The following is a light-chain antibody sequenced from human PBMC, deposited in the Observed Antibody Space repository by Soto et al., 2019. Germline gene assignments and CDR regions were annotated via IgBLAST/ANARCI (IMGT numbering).Light chain of an antibody. Sequence: EIVLTQSPGTLSLSPGERATLSCRASQSVGNNYVAWYQQKPGQAPRLLIHDASSRATGIPDRFSGSGSGTDFTLTIIRLELEDFAVYFCQQCATSPLTFGQGTRVDIK. J-gene: IGKJ1*01. V-gene: IGKV3-20*01. CDR2: DAS. CDR1: QSVGNNY. CDR3: QQCATSPLT.